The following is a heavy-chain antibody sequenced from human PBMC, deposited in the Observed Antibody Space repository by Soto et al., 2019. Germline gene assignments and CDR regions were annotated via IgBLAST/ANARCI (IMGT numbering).Heavy chain of an antibody. Sequence: VQLVESGGGLVQPGGSLRLSCAASGFTFSSYSTNWVRQAPGKGLEWVSYISSSSSTIYYADSVKGRFTISRDNAKNSLYLQMNSLRAEDTAVYYCAREWPTYYDFWSGFNYMDVWGKGTTVTVSS. CDR3: AREWPTYYDFWSGFNYMDV. CDR1: GFTFSSYS. V-gene: IGHV3-48*01. J-gene: IGHJ6*03. D-gene: IGHD3-3*01. CDR2: ISSSSSTI.